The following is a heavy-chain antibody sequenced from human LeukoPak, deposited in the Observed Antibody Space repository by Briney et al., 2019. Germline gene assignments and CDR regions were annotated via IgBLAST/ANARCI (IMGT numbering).Heavy chain of an antibody. CDR1: GFTFSSYW. CDR3: ARARIRNWFDP. J-gene: IGHJ5*02. CDR2: INSDGSST. D-gene: IGHD2-15*01. Sequence: GGSLRLSCAASGFTFSSYWMHWIRQAPGKGLVWVSRINSDGSSTSYADSVKGRFTISRDNAKNTLYLQMNSLRAEDTAVYYCARARIRNWFDPWGQGTLVTVSS. V-gene: IGHV3-74*01.